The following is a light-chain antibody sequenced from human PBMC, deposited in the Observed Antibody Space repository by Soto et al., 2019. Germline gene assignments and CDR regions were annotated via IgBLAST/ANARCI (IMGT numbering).Light chain of an antibody. CDR3: QQYNTSPFT. V-gene: IGKV3-20*01. Sequence: EIVLTQSPGTLSLSPGERATLSCRASQSVRSSYLAWYQQNAGQAPRLLIYGASSRATGIPDRFSGSGSGTDFTLTISRLEPEDFALYYCQQYNTSPFTFGQGTKLEIK. CDR2: GAS. CDR1: QSVRSSY. J-gene: IGKJ2*01.